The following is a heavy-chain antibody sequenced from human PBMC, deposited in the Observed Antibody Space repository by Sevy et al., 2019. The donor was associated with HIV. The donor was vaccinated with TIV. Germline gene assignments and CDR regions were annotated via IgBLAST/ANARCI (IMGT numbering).Heavy chain of an antibody. CDR1: GFTFSSYA. CDR2: ISYDGSNK. J-gene: IGHJ6*02. Sequence: GGYLRLSCAASGFTFSSYAMHWVRQAPGKGLEWVAVISYDGSNKYYADSVKGRFTISRDNSKNTLYLQMNSLRAEDTAVYYCAREVAYYGSGTYHYGMDVWGQGTTVTVSS. D-gene: IGHD3-10*01. V-gene: IGHV3-30-3*01. CDR3: AREVAYYGSGTYHYGMDV.